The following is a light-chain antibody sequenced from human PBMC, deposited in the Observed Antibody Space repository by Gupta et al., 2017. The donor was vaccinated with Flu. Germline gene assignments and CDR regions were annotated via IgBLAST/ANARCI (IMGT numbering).Light chain of an antibody. CDR3: QQYNNWPPLT. V-gene: IGKV3-15*01. Sequence: ERATLSCRASQSVSSNLAWYQQKPGQAPRLLIYGASTRATGIPARFSGSGSGTEFTLTISSLQSEDFAVYYCQQYNNWPPLTYGGGTKVEIK. CDR1: QSVSSN. CDR2: GAS. J-gene: IGKJ4*01.